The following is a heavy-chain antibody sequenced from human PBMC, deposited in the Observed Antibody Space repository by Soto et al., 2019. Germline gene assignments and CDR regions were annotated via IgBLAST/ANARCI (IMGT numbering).Heavy chain of an antibody. Sequence: SETLSLTCTVSGGSISSSSYYWGWIRQPPGKGLEWIGSIYYSGSTYYNPSLKSRVTISVDTSKNQFSLKLSSVTAADTAVYYSARRDWHGGAAAGSFDPWGQGTLVTVSS. D-gene: IGHD6-13*01. CDR2: IYYSGST. CDR1: GGSISSSSYY. J-gene: IGHJ5*02. CDR3: ARRDWHGGAAAGSFDP. V-gene: IGHV4-39*01.